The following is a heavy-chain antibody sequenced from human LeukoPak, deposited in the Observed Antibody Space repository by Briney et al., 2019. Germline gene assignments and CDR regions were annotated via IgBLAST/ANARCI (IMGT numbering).Heavy chain of an antibody. D-gene: IGHD3-10*01. Sequence: SETLSLTCTVSGGSISSYYWSWIRQPPGKGLEWIGYIYYSGSTNYNPSLKGRVTISVDTSKNQFSLKLSSVTAADTAVYYCARGVDGSGSGYYYYYYYMDVWGKGATVTISS. CDR3: ARGVDGSGSGYYYYYYYMDV. V-gene: IGHV4-59*01. CDR1: GGSISSYY. CDR2: IYYSGST. J-gene: IGHJ6*03.